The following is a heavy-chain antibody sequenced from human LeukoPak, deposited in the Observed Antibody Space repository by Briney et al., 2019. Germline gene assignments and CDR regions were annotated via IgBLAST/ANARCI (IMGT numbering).Heavy chain of an antibody. V-gene: IGHV1-18*03. D-gene: IGHD6-13*01. CDR2: ITTYNGDT. CDR3: ARDRSSSSWYYDDYYFDY. Sequence: ASVKVSCKAFGYTFTSHTITWVRHAPGQGLEWMGWITTYNGDTNYAQEFQGRVTITRDTSASTAYMELSSLRSEDMAVYYCARDRSSSSWYYDDYYFDYWGQGTLVTVSS. J-gene: IGHJ4*02. CDR1: GYTFTSHT.